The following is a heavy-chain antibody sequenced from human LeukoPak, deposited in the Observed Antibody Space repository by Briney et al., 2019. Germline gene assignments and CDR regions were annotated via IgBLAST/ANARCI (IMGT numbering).Heavy chain of an antibody. V-gene: IGHV3-21*01. Sequence: GGSLRLSCAASGFTFSSYSMNWVRQAPGKGLEWVSSISSSSSYIYYADSVKGRFTISRDNAKNSLYLQMNSLRAEDTAVYYCARGNKGPGLRLGYWGQGTLVTVSS. CDR3: ARGNKGPGLRLGY. J-gene: IGHJ4*02. CDR2: ISSSSSYI. CDR1: GFTFSSYS. D-gene: IGHD6-19*01.